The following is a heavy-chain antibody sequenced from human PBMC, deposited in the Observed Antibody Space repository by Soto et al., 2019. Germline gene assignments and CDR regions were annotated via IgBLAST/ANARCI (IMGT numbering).Heavy chain of an antibody. V-gene: IGHV2-5*02. CDR2: IYWDDDK. CDR3: AHRAGLQGNWNGGYFDS. J-gene: IGHJ4*02. CDR1: GFSLSTSGVG. D-gene: IGHD1-1*01. Sequence: QITLKESGPTRVKPTQTLTLTCIFSGFSLSTSGVGVGWIRQPPGKALEWLAVIYWDDDKRYSPSLKSRLTITKDTSKNQVALTMSNMDPLDTATYYCAHRAGLQGNWNGGYFDSWGQGTRVTVSS.